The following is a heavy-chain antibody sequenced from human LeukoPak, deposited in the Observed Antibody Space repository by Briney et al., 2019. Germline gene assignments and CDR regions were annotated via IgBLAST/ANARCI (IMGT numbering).Heavy chain of an antibody. J-gene: IGHJ4*02. V-gene: IGHV4-34*01. CDR1: GGSFSNYY. CDR2: INHSGST. D-gene: IGHD1-26*01. Sequence: SETLSLTCAVYGGSFSNYYWSWIRQPPGKGLEWIGEINHSGSTNYNPSLKSRVTISVDTSKNQFSLKVRSLTAADTGVYYCARRPRNSGSDDGPSGLDYWGQGTLVTVSS. CDR3: ARRPRNSGSDDGPSGLDY.